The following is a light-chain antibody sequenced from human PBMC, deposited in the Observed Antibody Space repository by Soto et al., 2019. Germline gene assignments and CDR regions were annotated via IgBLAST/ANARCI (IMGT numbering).Light chain of an antibody. J-gene: IGKJ1*01. CDR3: QQYNSYPRT. CDR2: DVS. CDR1: QAISSW. V-gene: IGKV1D-16*01. Sequence: TPHPPSSVSASVADRITITCLASQAISSWLVWYQQKPGKAPKRLIYDVSSLESGVPSRFSGSGSVTEFTLTICNLHPDDFETYYCQQYNSYPRTFGQGTKVDIK.